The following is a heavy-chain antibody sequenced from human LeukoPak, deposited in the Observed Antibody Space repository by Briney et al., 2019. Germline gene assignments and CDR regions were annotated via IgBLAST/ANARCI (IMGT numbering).Heavy chain of an antibody. Sequence: SETLSLTCAVYGGSFSGYYWSWIRQPPGKGLEWIGETNHSGSTNYNPSLKSRVTISVGTSKNQFSLKLSSVTAADTAVYYCVRRLLLWFGGNTAHFDYWGQGTLVTVSS. CDR2: TNHSGST. J-gene: IGHJ4*02. CDR1: GGSFSGYY. V-gene: IGHV4-34*01. D-gene: IGHD3-10*01. CDR3: VRRLLLWFGGNTAHFDY.